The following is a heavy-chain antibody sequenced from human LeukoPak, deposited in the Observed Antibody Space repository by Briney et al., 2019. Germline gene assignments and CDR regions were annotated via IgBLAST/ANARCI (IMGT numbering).Heavy chain of an antibody. CDR2: INPSGGST. J-gene: IGHJ2*01. V-gene: IGHV1-46*01. CDR3: ARAYCSSNTSCARGWYFDL. Sequence: ASVKVSCKASGNTFTSYYMHWVRQAPGQGLEWMGIINPSGGSTSYAQKFQGRVTMTRDTSTSTVYMELSSLRSEDTAVCYCARAYCSSNTSCARGWYFDLWGRGTLVTVSS. CDR1: GNTFTSYY. D-gene: IGHD2-2*01.